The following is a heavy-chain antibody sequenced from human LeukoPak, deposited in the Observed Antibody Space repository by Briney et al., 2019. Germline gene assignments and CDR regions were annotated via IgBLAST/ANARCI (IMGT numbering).Heavy chain of an antibody. CDR2: IYSSVST. CDR3: ARWGGSGTYHLDY. Sequence: SETLSLTCTVSGDSVSTYYWSWIRQPAGKGLEWIGRIYSSVSTNYNPSLKSRVTMSVDTPKNQFSLKLSSVTAADTAVYYCARWGGSGTYHLDYWGQGTLVTVSS. J-gene: IGHJ4*02. V-gene: IGHV4-4*07. CDR1: GDSVSTYY. D-gene: IGHD3-10*01.